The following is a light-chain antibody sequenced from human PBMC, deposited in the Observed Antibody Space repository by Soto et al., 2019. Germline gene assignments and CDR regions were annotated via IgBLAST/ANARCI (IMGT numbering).Light chain of an antibody. CDR1: QSVSSN. J-gene: IGKJ2*01. V-gene: IGKV3-15*01. CDR2: GAS. CDR3: QQYNNWPPYS. Sequence: EIVMTQSPATLSVSPGERATLSCRASQSVSSNLAWYQQKPGQAPRLLIYGASTRATCIPARFSGSGSGTKFPLTIRRLPSEDFAVYYCQQYNNWPPYSFGQGTKLEIK.